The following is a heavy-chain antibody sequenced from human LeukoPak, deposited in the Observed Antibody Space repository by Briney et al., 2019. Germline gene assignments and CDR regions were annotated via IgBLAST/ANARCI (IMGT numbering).Heavy chain of an antibody. CDR2: ISGSGGST. J-gene: IGHJ5*02. CDR1: GFTFSSYA. CDR3: AKDSVGEWANNWFDP. D-gene: IGHD3-16*01. Sequence: GGSLRLSCAASGFTFSSYAMSWVRQARGKGLEWVSDISGSGGSTYYADSVKGRFTISRDNSKNTLYLQMNSLRAEDTAVYYCAKDSVGEWANNWFDPWGQGTLVTVSS. V-gene: IGHV3-23*01.